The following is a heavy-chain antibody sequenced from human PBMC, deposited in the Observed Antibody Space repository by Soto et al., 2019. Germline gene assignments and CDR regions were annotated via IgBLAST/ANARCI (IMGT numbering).Heavy chain of an antibody. Sequence: EASVKVSCKASGYTFTSYGISWVRQAPGQGLEWMGWISAYNGNTNYAQKLQGRVTMTTDTSTSTAYMELRSLRSDDTAVYYCARRGQLWFGELSSAFDIWGQGTMVTVSS. CDR3: ARRGQLWFGELSSAFDI. CDR2: ISAYNGNT. D-gene: IGHD3-10*01. V-gene: IGHV1-18*01. J-gene: IGHJ3*02. CDR1: GYTFTSYG.